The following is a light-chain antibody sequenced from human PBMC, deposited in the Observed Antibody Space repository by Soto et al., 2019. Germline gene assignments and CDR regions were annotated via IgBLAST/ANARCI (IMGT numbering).Light chain of an antibody. J-gene: IGKJ5*01. CDR3: WQASSFTPIT. Sequence: DIQMTQSPSSVSASVGDRVTITCRSSEDISTWLDWYQQKPGKAPKLLIYAASSLQSGVPSRFSGSGSGTDVTLTTSSMQPADFSATYCWQASSFTPITFGQGTRIDIK. CDR1: EDISTW. V-gene: IGKV1-12*01. CDR2: AAS.